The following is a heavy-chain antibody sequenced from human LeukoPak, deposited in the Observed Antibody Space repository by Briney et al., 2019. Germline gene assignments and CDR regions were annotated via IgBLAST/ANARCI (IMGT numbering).Heavy chain of an antibody. J-gene: IGHJ4*02. CDR3: ARDRSPEYSSSWAYYFDY. Sequence: GGSLRLSCAASGFTFSSNYMSWVRQAPGKGLEWVSVIYSCGSKYYEDSVKGRFTISRDNSKNTLYLQMNSLRAEDTAVYYCARDRSPEYSSSWAYYFDYWGQGTLVTVSS. CDR1: GFTFSSNY. V-gene: IGHV3-66*01. D-gene: IGHD6-13*01. CDR2: IYSCGSK.